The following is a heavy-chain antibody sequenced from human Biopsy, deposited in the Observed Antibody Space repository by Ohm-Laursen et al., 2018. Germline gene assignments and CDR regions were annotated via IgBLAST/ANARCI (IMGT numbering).Heavy chain of an antibody. CDR1: CKTFSDYQ. J-gene: IGHJ4*02. V-gene: IGHV4-34*08. Sequence: SETLSLTCAVFCKTFSDYQWSWSRQPPGKGLEWIGQINQAGTTNYNPSLKSRVSISADASKYEFSLRLTSVTAADTAVYLCGNEVHGRDYWGLGAQVTVSS. CDR2: INQAGTT. D-gene: IGHD2-15*01. CDR3: GNEVHGRDY.